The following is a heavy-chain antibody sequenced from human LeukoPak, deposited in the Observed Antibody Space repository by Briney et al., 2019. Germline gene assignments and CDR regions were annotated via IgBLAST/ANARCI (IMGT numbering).Heavy chain of an antibody. V-gene: IGHV4-4*09. J-gene: IGHJ6*02. Sequence: SETLSLTCTVSGGSISNYYWTWIRRLPGKGLEWIGYIYNSVNTNYNPSLKGRVTISVDTSKNQFSLKLSSVTAADTAEYFCARRRRIGAAGGDAIDVWGQGTTVTVSS. CDR1: GGSISNYY. CDR3: ARRRRIGAAGGDAIDV. CDR2: IYNSVNT. D-gene: IGHD6-13*01.